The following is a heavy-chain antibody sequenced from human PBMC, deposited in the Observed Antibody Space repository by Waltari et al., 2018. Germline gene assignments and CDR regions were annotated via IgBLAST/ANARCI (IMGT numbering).Heavy chain of an antibody. CDR2: IKQDGSEK. CDR3: ARDIVLMVYAIPYWYFDL. CDR1: GFTFSSYW. D-gene: IGHD2-8*01. Sequence: EVQLVESGGGLVQPGGSLRLSCAASGFTFSSYWMSWVRQAPGKGLEWVANIKQDGSEKYYVDSVKGRFTISRDNAKNSLYLQMNSLRAEDTAVYYCARDIVLMVYAIPYWYFDLWGRGTLVTVSS. J-gene: IGHJ2*01. V-gene: IGHV3-7*01.